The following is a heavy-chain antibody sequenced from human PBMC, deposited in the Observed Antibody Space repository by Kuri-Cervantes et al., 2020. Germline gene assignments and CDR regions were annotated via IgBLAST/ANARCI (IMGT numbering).Heavy chain of an antibody. J-gene: IGHJ6*02. CDR2: ISYDGSYK. D-gene: IGHD5-24*01. CDR3: AKDLDGWLQLNYGMDV. Sequence: GGSLRLSCAASGFTFGTYAMNWVRQAPGKGLEWVAVISYDGSYKYYAGSVKGRFTISRDNSKNTLYLQMNSLRAEDTAVYYCAKDLDGWLQLNYGMDVWGQGTTVTVSS. V-gene: IGHV3-30*18. CDR1: GFTFGTYA.